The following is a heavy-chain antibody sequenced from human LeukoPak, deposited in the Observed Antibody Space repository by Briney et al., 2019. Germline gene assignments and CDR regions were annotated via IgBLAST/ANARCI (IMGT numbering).Heavy chain of an antibody. CDR3: AKDRSNWGSPGLSDY. CDR1: GFTFSSYA. J-gene: IGHJ4*02. CDR2: ISGSGGST. D-gene: IGHD7-27*01. V-gene: IGHV3-23*01. Sequence: GGSLRLSCAASGFTFSSYAMSWVRQAPGKGLEWVSAISGSGGSTYYADSVKGRFTISRDNSKNTLYLQMNSLRAEDTAVYYCAKDRSNWGSPGLSDYWGQGTLVTVSS.